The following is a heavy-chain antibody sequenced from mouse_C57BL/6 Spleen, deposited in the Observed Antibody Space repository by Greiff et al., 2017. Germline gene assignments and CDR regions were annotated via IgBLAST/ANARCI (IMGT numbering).Heavy chain of an antibody. V-gene: IGHV5-16*01. CDR1: GFTFSDYY. J-gene: IGHJ4*01. CDR3: ARDRTTVVGRGAMDY. Sequence: EVQLVESEGGLVQPGSSMKLSCTASGFTFSDYYMAWVRQVPEKGLEWVANINYDGSSTYYLDSLKSRFIISRDNAKNILYLQMSSLKSEDTATYYCARDRTTVVGRGAMDYWGQGTSVTVSS. CDR2: INYDGSST. D-gene: IGHD1-1*01.